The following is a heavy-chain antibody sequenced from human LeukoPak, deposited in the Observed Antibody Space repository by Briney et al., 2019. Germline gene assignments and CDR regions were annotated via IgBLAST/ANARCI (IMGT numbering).Heavy chain of an antibody. Sequence: GGSLRLSCAASGFTFSSYNFHWLRQAPGKGLEWLTVISYDGSYTSYGASVKGRFTVSRDNSKNTLYLQMSSLRGEDTAVYYCARGRDIAAAVGFFDYWGQGALVTVSS. D-gene: IGHD6-13*01. CDR2: ISYDGSYT. CDR1: GFTFSSYN. J-gene: IGHJ4*02. V-gene: IGHV3-30*03. CDR3: ARGRDIAAAVGFFDY.